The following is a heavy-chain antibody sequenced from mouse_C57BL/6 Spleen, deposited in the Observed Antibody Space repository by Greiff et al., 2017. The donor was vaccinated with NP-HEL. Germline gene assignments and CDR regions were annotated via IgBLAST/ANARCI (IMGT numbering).Heavy chain of an antibody. D-gene: IGHD2-4*01. CDR3: ARVLYDYDNY. Sequence: EVQLQQSGPELVKPGASVKISCKASGYTFTDYYMNWVKQSHGKSLEWIGDINPNNGGTSYNQKFKGKATLTVDKSSSTAYMELRSLTSEDSAVYYCARVLYDYDNYWGQGTTLTVSS. CDR1: GYTFTDYY. J-gene: IGHJ2*01. V-gene: IGHV1-26*01. CDR2: INPNNGGT.